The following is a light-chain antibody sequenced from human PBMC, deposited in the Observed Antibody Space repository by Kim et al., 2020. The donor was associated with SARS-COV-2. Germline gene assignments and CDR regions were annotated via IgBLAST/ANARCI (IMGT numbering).Light chain of an antibody. CDR3: QAWDSSTYYV. Sequence: SYELTQPPSVSVSPGQTASITCSGDKLGDKYACWYQQKPGQSPVLVIYQDSKRPSGIPERFSGSNSGNTATLTISGTQAMDEADYYCQAWDSSTYYVFG. CDR2: QDS. V-gene: IGLV3-1*01. CDR1: KLGDKY. J-gene: IGLJ1*01.